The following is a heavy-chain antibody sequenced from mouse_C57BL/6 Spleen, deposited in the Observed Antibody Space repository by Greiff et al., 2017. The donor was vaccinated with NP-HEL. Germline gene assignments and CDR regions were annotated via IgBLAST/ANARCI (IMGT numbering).Heavy chain of an antibody. J-gene: IGHJ2*01. D-gene: IGHD2-4*01. CDR1: GYAFSSSW. V-gene: IGHV1-82*01. CDR3: ARKGYDYGYFDY. Sequence: VQLQESGPELVKPGASVKISCKASGYAFSSSWMNWVKQRPGKGLEWIGRIYPGDGDTNYNGKFKGKATLTADKSSSTAYMQLSSLTSEDSAVYVWARKGYDYGYFDYWGQGTTLTVSS. CDR2: IYPGDGDT.